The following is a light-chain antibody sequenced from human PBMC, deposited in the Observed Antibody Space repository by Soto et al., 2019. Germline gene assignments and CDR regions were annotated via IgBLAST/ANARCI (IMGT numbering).Light chain of an antibody. Sequence: EIVLTQSPGTLSLSPGERATLSCRASQSVSSSYLAWYQQKPGQAPRLLIYGASSRATGIPDRFSGSGSGTDFPLPISRLEPEDFAVYYCHQYGSSPYTFGQGTKLEIK. CDR3: HQYGSSPYT. CDR2: GAS. V-gene: IGKV3-20*01. CDR1: QSVSSSY. J-gene: IGKJ2*01.